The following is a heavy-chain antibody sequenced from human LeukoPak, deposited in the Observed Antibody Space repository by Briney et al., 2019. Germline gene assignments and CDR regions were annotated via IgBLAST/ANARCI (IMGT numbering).Heavy chain of an antibody. CDR3: ARDSLARPLGY. D-gene: IGHD6-6*01. J-gene: IGHJ4*02. Sequence: PGGSLRLSCAASGFTFSSYATSWVRQAPGKGLEWVANIKQDGSEKCYVDSVKGRFTISRDNAKNSLYLQMNSLRAEDTAVYYCARDSLARPLGYWGQGTLVTVSS. V-gene: IGHV3-7*03. CDR2: IKQDGSEK. CDR1: GFTFSSYA.